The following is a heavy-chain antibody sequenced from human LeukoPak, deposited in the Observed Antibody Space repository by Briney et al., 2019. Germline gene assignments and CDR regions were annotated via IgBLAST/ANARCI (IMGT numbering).Heavy chain of an antibody. CDR2: IYYSGST. CDR1: GGSISSGGYY. J-gene: IGHJ3*02. Sequence: SETLSLTCTVSGGSISSGGYYWSWIRQHPGKGLEWIGYIYYSGSTYYNPSLKSRVTISVDTSKNQFSLKLRSVTAADTAVYYCAGSYGGNSGAFDIWGQGIMVTVSS. V-gene: IGHV4-31*03. D-gene: IGHD4-23*01. CDR3: AGSYGGNSGAFDI.